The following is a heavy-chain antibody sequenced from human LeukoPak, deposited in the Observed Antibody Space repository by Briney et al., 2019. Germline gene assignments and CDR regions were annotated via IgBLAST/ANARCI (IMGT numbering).Heavy chain of an antibody. CDR2: INPSGGST. CDR3: ARGGYYDGSGYPPRHYDAFDI. D-gene: IGHD3-22*01. V-gene: IGHV1-46*01. Sequence: ASVKVSCKASGYTFTSYYMHWVRQAPGQGLEWMGIINPSGGSTSYAQKFQGRVTMTRDTSTSTIYMELSSLRSEDTAVYYCARGGYYDGSGYPPRHYDAFDIWGQGTMVTVSS. J-gene: IGHJ3*02. CDR1: GYTFTSYY.